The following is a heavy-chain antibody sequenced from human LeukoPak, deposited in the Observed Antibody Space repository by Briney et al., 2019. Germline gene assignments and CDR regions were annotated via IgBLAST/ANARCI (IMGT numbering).Heavy chain of an antibody. Sequence: SVKVSCKASGGTFSSYAISWVRQAPGQGLEWMGGIIPIFGTTNYAQRFQGRVTITADESTSTAYMELSSLRSEDTAVYYCARAGIPAAGTLDYWGQGTLVTVSS. CDR1: GGTFSSYA. CDR3: ARAGIPAAGTLDY. CDR2: IIPIFGTT. D-gene: IGHD6-13*01. J-gene: IGHJ4*02. V-gene: IGHV1-69*13.